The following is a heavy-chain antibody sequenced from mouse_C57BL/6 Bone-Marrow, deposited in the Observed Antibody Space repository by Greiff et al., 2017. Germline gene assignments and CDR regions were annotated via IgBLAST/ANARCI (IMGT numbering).Heavy chain of an antibody. V-gene: IGHV1-82*01. CDR1: GYAFRSSW. CDR2: IYPGDGDT. Sequence: VQLQQSGPELVKPGASVKISCKASGYAFRSSWMNWVKQRPGKGLEWIGRIYPGDGDTNYNGKFKGKATLTADKSSSTAYMQLSSLTSEDSAVYFCARWFLRYSYAMDYWGQGTSVTVSS. D-gene: IGHD1-1*01. J-gene: IGHJ4*01. CDR3: ARWFLRYSYAMDY.